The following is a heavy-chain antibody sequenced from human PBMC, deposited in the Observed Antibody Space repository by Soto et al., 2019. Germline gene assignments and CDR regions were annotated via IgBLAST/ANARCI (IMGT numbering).Heavy chain of an antibody. V-gene: IGHV4-39*01. CDR3: RSSSRYSTDV. Sequence: QLQLQESGPGLVKPSETLSLSCTVSGGSISSSFYWGWIRQPPGKGLEWIGSIYGTGITYYNPSLKGRVTISADTSKNQFFLNLISVTAADTAVYYCRSSSRYSTDVWGQGATVTVSS. CDR2: IYGTGIT. D-gene: IGHD6-19*01. J-gene: IGHJ6*02. CDR1: GGSISSSFY.